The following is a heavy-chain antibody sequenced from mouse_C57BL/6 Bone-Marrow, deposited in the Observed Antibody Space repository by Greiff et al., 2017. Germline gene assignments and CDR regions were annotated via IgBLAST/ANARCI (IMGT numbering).Heavy chain of an antibody. D-gene: IGHD3-2*02. V-gene: IGHV5-6*01. CDR3: TRGLTAQFDY. CDR2: ISSGGSYT. J-gene: IGHJ2*01. CDR1: GFTFSSYG. Sequence: EVQLVESGGDLVKPGGSLKLSCAASGFTFSSYGMSWVRQTPDKRLEWVATISSGGSYTYYPDSVKGRFTISRDNAKNTLYLQMSSLKSEDTAMYYCTRGLTAQFDYWGQGTTLTVSA.